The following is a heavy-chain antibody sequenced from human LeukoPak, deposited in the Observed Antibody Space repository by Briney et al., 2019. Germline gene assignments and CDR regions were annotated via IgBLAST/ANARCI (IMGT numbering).Heavy chain of an antibody. CDR2: ISAYTGNT. J-gene: IGHJ4*02. CDR1: GYTFINYG. V-gene: IGHV1-18*01. CDR3: VRGRRAATILGGLDY. D-gene: IGHD5-12*01. Sequence: GASVKVSCKASGYTFINYGISWVRQAPGQGLEWMGWISAYTGNTNYAQKFQGRVTMTTDTSASTAYMELRSLRSDDTAVFCCVRGRRAATILGGLDYWGQGTLVIVSS.